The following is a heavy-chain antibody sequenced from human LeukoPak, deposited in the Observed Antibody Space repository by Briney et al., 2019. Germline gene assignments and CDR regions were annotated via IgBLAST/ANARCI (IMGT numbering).Heavy chain of an antibody. J-gene: IGHJ3*02. CDR3: VKESSAFDI. V-gene: IGHV3-30*02. CDR1: GFSVRNYV. CDR2: IRFDENDI. Sequence: GGSLRLSCAVSGFSVRNYVIHWVRQAPGKGLEWVALIRFDENDIYYADFVRGRFTISRDNSKNTVYLQMNSLQVEDTAVYYCVKESSAFDIWGQGTRVTVSS. D-gene: IGHD6-6*01.